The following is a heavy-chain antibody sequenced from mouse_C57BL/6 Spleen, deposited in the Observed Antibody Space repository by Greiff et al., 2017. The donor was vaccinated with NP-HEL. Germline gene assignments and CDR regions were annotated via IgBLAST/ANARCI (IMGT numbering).Heavy chain of an antibody. Sequence: DVKLVESGPELVKPGASVKIPCKASGYTFTDYNMDWVKQSHGKSLEWIGDINPDNGGTIYNQKFKGKATLTVDKSSSTAYMELRSLTSEDSAVYYCARAPQTDYAMDYWGQGTSVTVSS. CDR2: INPDNGGT. CDR1: GYTFTDYN. V-gene: IGHV1-18*01. CDR3: ARAPQTDYAMDY. D-gene: IGHD3-2*01. J-gene: IGHJ4*01.